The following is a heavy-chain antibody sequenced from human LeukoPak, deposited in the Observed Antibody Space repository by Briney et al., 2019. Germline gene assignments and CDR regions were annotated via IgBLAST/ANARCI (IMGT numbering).Heavy chain of an antibody. CDR1: GFNFNIYG. V-gene: IGHV3-21*01. CDR2: ISSESTNI. D-gene: IGHD2-21*02. Sequence: RAGGSLRPSCAASGFNFNIYGMNWVRQAPGKGLEWVSSISSESTNIYYTDSVKGRFTIARDNAKNSLYLQMNSLIPEDTAVYYCSRDGPGSGDVWGQGTLVTVSS. J-gene: IGHJ4*02. CDR3: SRDGPGSGDV.